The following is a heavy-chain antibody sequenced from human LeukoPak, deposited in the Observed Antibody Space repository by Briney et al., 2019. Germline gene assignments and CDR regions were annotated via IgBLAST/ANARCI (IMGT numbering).Heavy chain of an antibody. CDR2: ISYDGSNK. Sequence: GGSLRLSCAASGFTFSSYAMHWVRQAPGKGLQWVAVISYDGSNKYYADSVKGRFTISRDNAKNSLYLQMNSLRAEDTAVYYCARERTYYYGSGSFDYWGQGTLVTVSS. CDR3: ARERTYYYGSGSFDY. CDR1: GFTFSSYA. V-gene: IGHV3-30-3*01. J-gene: IGHJ4*02. D-gene: IGHD3-10*01.